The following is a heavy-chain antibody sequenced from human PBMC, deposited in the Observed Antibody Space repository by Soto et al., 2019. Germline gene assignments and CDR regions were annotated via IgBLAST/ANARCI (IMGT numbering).Heavy chain of an antibody. CDR3: VKDLGCGGDCAFDY. Sequence: GSLGLSCSASGFTFSGYVMHWVRQAPGKGLEYVSVISTNGDSTHYADSVKGRFTISRDNSKNTLYLQMSSLRADDTAVYYCVKDLGCGGDCAFDYWGQGTLVTVSS. V-gene: IGHV3-64D*06. J-gene: IGHJ4*02. D-gene: IGHD2-21*02. CDR2: ISTNGDST. CDR1: GFTFSGYV.